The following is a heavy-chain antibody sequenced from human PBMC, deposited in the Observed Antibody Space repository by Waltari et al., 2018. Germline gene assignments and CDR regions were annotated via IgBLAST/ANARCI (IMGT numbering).Heavy chain of an antibody. V-gene: IGHV3-33*08. Sequence: QVQLVESGGGVVQPGRSLRLSCAASGFTFSSYGMHWVRQAPGTGLEWVAVIWYDGSNKYYADAVKGRFTISRDNSKNTLYLQMNSLRAEDTAMYYCAKSIAVNWFDPWGQGTLVTVSS. CDR2: IWYDGSNK. CDR1: GFTFSSYG. D-gene: IGHD6-19*01. J-gene: IGHJ5*02. CDR3: AKSIAVNWFDP.